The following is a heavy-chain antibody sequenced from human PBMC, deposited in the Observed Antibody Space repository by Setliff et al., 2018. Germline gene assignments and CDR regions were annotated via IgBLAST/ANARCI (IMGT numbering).Heavy chain of an antibody. CDR2: INTNTGNP. D-gene: IGHD2-15*01. V-gene: IGHV7-4-1*02. CDR3: ARDQVYCSGGSCYSVYYGMDV. CDR1: GYTFTGYY. J-gene: IGHJ6*02. Sequence: RASVKVSCKASGYTFTGYYMHWVRQAPGQGLEWMGWINTNTGNPTYAQGFTGRFVFSLDTSVSTAYLQISSLKAEDTAVYYCARDQVYCSGGSCYSVYYGMDVWGQGTTVTVSS.